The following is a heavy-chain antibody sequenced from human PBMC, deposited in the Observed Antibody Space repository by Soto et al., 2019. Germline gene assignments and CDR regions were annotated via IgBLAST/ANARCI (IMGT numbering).Heavy chain of an antibody. V-gene: IGHV4-34*02. CDR1: GGSFSAYY. CDR3: ARAYHFGPTMDV. CDR2: INHGGTT. Sequence: QVQLQQWGAGLLKPSETLSLTCAVYGGSFSAYYWSWIRQPPGKGLEWIGEINHGGTTNSNPSLNSRVTLSVAPSKTQIFMKLNSMTAADTAVYYCARAYHFGPTMDVWGKGTTVTVSS. J-gene: IGHJ6*03. D-gene: IGHD3-16*01.